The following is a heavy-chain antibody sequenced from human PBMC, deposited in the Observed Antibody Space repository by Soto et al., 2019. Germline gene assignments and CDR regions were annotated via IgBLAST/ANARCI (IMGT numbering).Heavy chain of an antibody. CDR3: ATSSVSRLLNLWYFDL. V-gene: IGHV4-39*01. CDR1: GGSISSSDYY. J-gene: IGHJ2*01. CDR2: ISFGVTT. D-gene: IGHD6-6*01. Sequence: QVHLQESGPGLVKPSETLSLTCTVSGGSISSSDYYWAWIRQSPGKGLEWIGSISFGVTTYYNPSLKSRLNICIATSNNQFSLMLSSVTAADTAVYYCATSSVSRLLNLWYFDLWGRGALVTVSS.